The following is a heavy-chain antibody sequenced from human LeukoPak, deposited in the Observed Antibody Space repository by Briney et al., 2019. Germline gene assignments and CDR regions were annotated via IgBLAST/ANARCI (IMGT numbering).Heavy chain of an antibody. D-gene: IGHD4-17*01. CDR3: ARGAYGDK. CDR2: ISTQSGNT. J-gene: IGHJ4*02. Sequence: GASVKVSCEASGYTLTSYGINWMRQAPGQGLEWMGWISTQSGNTSYAQKVQGRLTLTTDRSTNTAYMELRSLRSDDTAVYYCARGAYGDKWGQGTMVTVSS. V-gene: IGHV1-18*01. CDR1: GYTLTSYG.